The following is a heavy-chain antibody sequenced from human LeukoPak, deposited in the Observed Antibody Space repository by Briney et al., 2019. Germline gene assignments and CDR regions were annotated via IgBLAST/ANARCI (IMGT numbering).Heavy chain of an antibody. J-gene: IGHJ4*02. CDR3: ARVRYFDSSGYYYDFDY. CDR1: GYSISSGYY. D-gene: IGHD3-22*01. Sequence: SETLSLTCSVSGYSISSGYYWGWIRQPPGKGPEWIGNIHHSGTTFYDPSLMSRVTISVDTSKNQFSLKLTSVTAADTAVYYCARVRYFDSSGYYYDFDYWGQGTLVTVSS. V-gene: IGHV4-38-2*02. CDR2: IHHSGTT.